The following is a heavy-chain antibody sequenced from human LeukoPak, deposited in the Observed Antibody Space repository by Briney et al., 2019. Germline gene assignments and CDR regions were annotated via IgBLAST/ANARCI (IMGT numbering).Heavy chain of an antibody. CDR2: INSDGSST. J-gene: IGHJ6*02. V-gene: IGHV3-74*01. CDR3: AREYYDSSGYYYVSGYYYYYGMDV. Sequence: GGSLRLSCAASGFTFSSYWMHWVRQAPGRGLVWVSRINSDGSSTSYADSVKGRFTISRDNAKNTLYLQMNSLRAEDTAVYYCAREYYDSSGYYYVSGYYYYYGMDVWGQGTTVTVSS. D-gene: IGHD3-22*01. CDR1: GFTFSSYW.